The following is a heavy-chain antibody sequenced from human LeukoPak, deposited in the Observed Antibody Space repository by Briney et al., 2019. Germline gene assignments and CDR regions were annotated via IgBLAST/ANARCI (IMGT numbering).Heavy chain of an antibody. Sequence: SGPTLVKPTQTLTLTCTFSGFSLSTGGVGVGWIRQPPGKALEWLALIYWDDDKRYSPSLKSRLTITKDTSKNQVVLTMTNMDPVDTATYYCAHITNDDYVWYALDWGQGTLVTVSS. CDR2: IYWDDDK. CDR3: AHITNDDYVWYALD. J-gene: IGHJ4*02. V-gene: IGHV2-5*02. CDR1: GFSLSTGGVG. D-gene: IGHD3-16*01.